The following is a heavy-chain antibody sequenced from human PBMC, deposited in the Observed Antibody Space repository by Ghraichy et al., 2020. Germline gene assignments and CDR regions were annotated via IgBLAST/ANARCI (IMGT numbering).Heavy chain of an antibody. V-gene: IGHV3-11*01. D-gene: IGHD3-16*01. J-gene: IGHJ4*02. Sequence: SCTASGFTSSDYYMSWIRQAPGKGLEWVSYIRSSGSTTSYADSVKGRFTISRDNAKNSLYLQMNSLRAEDTAIYYCARGGRTYHDYWGQGTLVTVSS. CDR2: IRSSGSTT. CDR3: ARGGRTYHDY. CDR1: GFTSSDYY.